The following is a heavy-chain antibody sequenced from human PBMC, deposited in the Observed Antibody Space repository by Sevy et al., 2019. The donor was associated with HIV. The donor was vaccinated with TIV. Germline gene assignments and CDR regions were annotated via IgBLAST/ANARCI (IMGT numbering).Heavy chain of an antibody. CDR2: IRPDGSDK. CDR1: GFTFSPYW. J-gene: IGHJ4*02. CDR3: ARGGGLDC. Sequence: GGSLRLSCAASGFTFSPYWMTWVRQAPGKGLEWVANIRPDGSDKYYVDSVKGRFTISRDNAKNSLYLQMNSLRADDTVMHYCARGGGLDCWGQGALVTVSS. V-gene: IGHV3-7*01. D-gene: IGHD3-16*01.